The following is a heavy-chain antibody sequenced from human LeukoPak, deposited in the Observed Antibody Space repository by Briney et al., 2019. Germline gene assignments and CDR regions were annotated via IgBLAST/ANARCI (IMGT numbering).Heavy chain of an antibody. CDR1: GFTVSSNY. J-gene: IGHJ6*02. D-gene: IGHD3-16*01. V-gene: IGHV3-21*01. CDR2: ISSSSSYI. Sequence: GGSLRLSCAASGFTVSSNYMSWVRQAPGKGLEWVSSISSSSSYIYYADSVKGRFTISRDNAKNSLYLQMNSLRAEDTAVYYCARGGDYYYYYYGMDVWGQGTTVTVSS. CDR3: ARGGDYYYYYYGMDV.